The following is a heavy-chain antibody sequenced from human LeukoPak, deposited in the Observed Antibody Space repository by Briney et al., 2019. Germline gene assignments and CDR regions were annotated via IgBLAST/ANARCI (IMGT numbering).Heavy chain of an antibody. Sequence: GGSLRLSCAASGFTFDDYAMHWVRQAPGKGLEWVSGISWNSGSIGYADSVKGRFTISRDNAKNSLYLQMNSLRAEDTALYYCAKGYYDILTGYYNYWGQGTLVTVPS. D-gene: IGHD3-9*01. CDR2: ISWNSGSI. CDR1: GFTFDDYA. CDR3: AKGYYDILTGYYNY. V-gene: IGHV3-9*01. J-gene: IGHJ4*02.